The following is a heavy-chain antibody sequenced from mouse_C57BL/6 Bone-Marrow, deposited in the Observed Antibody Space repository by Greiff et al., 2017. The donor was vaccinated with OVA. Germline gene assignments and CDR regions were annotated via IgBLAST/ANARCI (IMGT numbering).Heavy chain of an antibody. J-gene: IGHJ3*01. CDR1: GFTFSDYG. V-gene: IGHV5-17*01. CDR3: ASYYGSSYAWFAY. Sequence: EVKLKQSGGGLVKPGGSLTLSCAASGFTFSDYGMHWVRQAPEKGLEWVAYISSGSSTTYYADTVKGRFTVYRDNAKNTLFLQMTSLRSEDTAMYYGASYYGSSYAWFAYWGQGTLVTVSA. D-gene: IGHD1-1*01. CDR2: ISSGSSTT.